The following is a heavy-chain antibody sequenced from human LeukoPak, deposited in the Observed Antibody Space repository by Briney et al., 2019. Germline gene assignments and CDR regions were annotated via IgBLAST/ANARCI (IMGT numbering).Heavy chain of an antibody. CDR2: SYYSGNT. V-gene: IGHV4-39*01. CDR1: GFTFSRYW. CDR3: ARELNDPARVVD. Sequence: PGGSLRLSCAASGFTFSRYWMHWIRQPPGKGLEWIGSSYYSGNTYYNPSLKSRVTISVDTSKNQFSLKLSSVTAADTAVYYCARELNDPARVVDWGQGTLVTVSS. D-gene: IGHD1-7*01. J-gene: IGHJ4*02.